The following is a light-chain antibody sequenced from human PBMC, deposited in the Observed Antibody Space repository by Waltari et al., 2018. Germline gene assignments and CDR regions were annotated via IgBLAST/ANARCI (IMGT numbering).Light chain of an antibody. Sequence: QSALTQPASVSGSPGQSITISCTGTTSDVRDYNYVSWYQQPHVTPPKRMLYDVNNRPSGVSNRFSGSKSGNTASLTISGLQAEDEADYYCSSYTSSNTYVFGTGTKVTVL. J-gene: IGLJ1*01. V-gene: IGLV2-14*03. CDR2: DVN. CDR1: TSDVRDYNY. CDR3: SSYTSSNTYV.